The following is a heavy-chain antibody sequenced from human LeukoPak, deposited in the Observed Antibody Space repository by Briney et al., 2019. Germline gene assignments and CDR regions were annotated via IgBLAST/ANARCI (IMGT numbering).Heavy chain of an antibody. CDR2: ISYSGNT. J-gene: IGHJ4*02. V-gene: IGHV4-59*08. CDR1: GGSISSYY. CDR3: ARQGGYIAPLAF. D-gene: IGHD6-13*01. Sequence: PSETLSLTCTVSGGSISSYYWSWIRRPPGKGLEWIGYISYSGNTNYNPSLKSRVTISVDTSKNQFSLKLSSVTAADTAVYYCARQGGYIAPLAFWGQGTLVTVSA.